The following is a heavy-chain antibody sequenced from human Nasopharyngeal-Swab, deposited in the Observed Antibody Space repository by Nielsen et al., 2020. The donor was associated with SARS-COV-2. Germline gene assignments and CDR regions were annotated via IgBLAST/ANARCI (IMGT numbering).Heavy chain of an antibody. D-gene: IGHD6-13*01. CDR1: VYTFLYFQ. Sequence: ASVTVSFQSSVYTFLYFQLHWVRQPPGQGLEWMGWINPDTCGTTYAQRFQGWVTMTRDTSISTFYMDLNRLKSDDMAVYYCARLGAAGDFDYWGQGTLVTVSS. J-gene: IGHJ4*02. V-gene: IGHV1-2*04. CDR3: ARLGAAGDFDY. CDR2: INPDTCGT.